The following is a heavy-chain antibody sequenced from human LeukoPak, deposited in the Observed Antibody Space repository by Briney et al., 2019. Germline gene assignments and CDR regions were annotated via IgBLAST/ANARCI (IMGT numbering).Heavy chain of an antibody. CDR2: ISSSSSYI. V-gene: IGHV3-21*01. J-gene: IGHJ6*03. D-gene: IGHD5-24*01. CDR1: GFTFSSYS. Sequence: GGSLRLSCAASGFTFSSYSMNWVRQAPGKGLEWVSSISSSSSYIYYADSVKGRFTISRDNSKNSLYLQMNSLRAEDTAVYYCARVGDGYGYYYYMEVWGKGTTVTVSS. CDR3: ARVGDGYGYYYYMEV.